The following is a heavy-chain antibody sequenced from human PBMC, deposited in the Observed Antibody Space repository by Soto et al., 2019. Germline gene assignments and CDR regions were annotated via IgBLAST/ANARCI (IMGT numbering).Heavy chain of an antibody. V-gene: IGHV3-7*01. CDR1: GFTFSSYW. CDR2: IKQDGSEK. Sequence: GGSLRLSCAASGFTFSSYWMSWVRQAPGKGLEWVANIKQDGSEKYYVDSVKGRFTISRDNAKNSLYLQMNSLRAEDTAVYYCARDGPAQFYDILTGYGTFDYWGQGTLVTVSS. J-gene: IGHJ4*02. CDR3: ARDGPAQFYDILTGYGTFDY. D-gene: IGHD3-9*01.